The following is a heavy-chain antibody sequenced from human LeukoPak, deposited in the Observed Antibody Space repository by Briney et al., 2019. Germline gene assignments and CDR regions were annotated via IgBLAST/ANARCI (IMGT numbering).Heavy chain of an antibody. D-gene: IGHD3-22*01. CDR1: GYTFTKFG. J-gene: IGHJ1*01. V-gene: IGHV1-69*04. Sequence: ASVKVSCKASGYTFTKFGISWVRQAPGQGLEWMGRIIPILGIANYAQKFQGRVTITADKSTSTAYMELSSLRSEDTAVYYCARAEPAYYDSSGYYSPAEYFQHWGQGTLVTVSS. CDR3: ARAEPAYYDSSGYYSPAEYFQH. CDR2: IIPILGIA.